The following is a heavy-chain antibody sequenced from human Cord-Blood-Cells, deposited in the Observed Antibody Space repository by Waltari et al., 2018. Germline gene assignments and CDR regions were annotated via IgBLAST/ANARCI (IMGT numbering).Heavy chain of an antibody. CDR1: GGTFSSHA. J-gene: IGHJ4*02. V-gene: IGHV1-69*01. CDR3: ARGYSGSPYYFDY. D-gene: IGHD1-26*01. CDR2: IIPIFGTA. Sequence: QVQLVQSGAEVKKPGSSGKVSCKASGGTFSSHAIIWVRKEPGQGLEWMGGIIPIFGTANYAQKFQGRVTITADESTSTAYMELSSLRSEDTAVYYCARGYSGSPYYFDYWGQGTLVTVSS.